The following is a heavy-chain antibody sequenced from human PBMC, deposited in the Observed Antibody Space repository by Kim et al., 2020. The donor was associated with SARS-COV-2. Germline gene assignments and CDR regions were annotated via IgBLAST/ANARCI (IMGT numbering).Heavy chain of an antibody. CDR3: ARDMGSGSYRYDGFDI. J-gene: IGHJ3*02. D-gene: IGHD3-10*01. CDR1: GGSISVYY. V-gene: IGHV4-59*13. Sequence: SETLSLTCSLSGGSISVYYWNWIRQPPGKELEWIGSIYHTGNTNYNPSLKSRVTISVNMSKNLFSLKLTSVTAADTAIYYCARDMGSGSYRYDGFDIWG. CDR2: IYHTGNT.